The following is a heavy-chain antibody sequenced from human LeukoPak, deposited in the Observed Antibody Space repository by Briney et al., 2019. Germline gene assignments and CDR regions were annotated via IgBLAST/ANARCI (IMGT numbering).Heavy chain of an antibody. V-gene: IGHV3-23*01. Sequence: PGGSLRLSCAASGFTFSSYAMSWVRQAPGKGLEWVSAISGSGGSTYYADSVKGRFTISRDNSTNTLYLQMNSLRAEDTAVYYCAIRRGYCSGGSCYYAFDIWGQGTMVTVSS. D-gene: IGHD2-15*01. CDR3: AIRRGYCSGGSCYYAFDI. CDR1: GFTFSSYA. CDR2: ISGSGGST. J-gene: IGHJ3*02.